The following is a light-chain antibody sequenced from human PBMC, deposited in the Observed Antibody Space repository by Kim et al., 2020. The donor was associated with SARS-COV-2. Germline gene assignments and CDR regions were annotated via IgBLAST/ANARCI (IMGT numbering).Light chain of an antibody. CDR2: GKN. J-gene: IGLJ1*01. CDR1: SLRSYY. Sequence: SSELTQDPAVSVALGQTVRITCQGDSLRSYYASWYQQKPGQAPVLVIYGKNNRRSGITDRFSGSSSGNTASLTITGAQAEDEADYYCNSRDSSGYVFGTG. CDR3: NSRDSSGYV. V-gene: IGLV3-19*01.